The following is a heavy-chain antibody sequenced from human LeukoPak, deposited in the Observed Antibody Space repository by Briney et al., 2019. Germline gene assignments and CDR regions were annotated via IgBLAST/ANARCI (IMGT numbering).Heavy chain of an antibody. D-gene: IGHD6-13*01. CDR1: GYTFTGYY. Sequence: ASVKVSCKASGYTFTGYYMHWVRQAPGQGLEWMGWINPNSGGTNYAQKFQGRVTMTRDTSISTAYMELSRLRSDVSAVYYCARDSSSWGSLNWFDPWGQGTLVTVSS. CDR3: ARDSSSWGSLNWFDP. J-gene: IGHJ5*02. V-gene: IGHV1-2*02. CDR2: INPNSGGT.